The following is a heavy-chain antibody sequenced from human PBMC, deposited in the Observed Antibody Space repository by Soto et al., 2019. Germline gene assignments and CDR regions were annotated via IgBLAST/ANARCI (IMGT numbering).Heavy chain of an antibody. Sequence: QVQLVQSGAEVKKPGASVKVSCKASGYTFTSYDINWVRQATGQGLEWMGWMNPKSGNTGYAQKFQGRVTMTRNTSISTAYMVLSSLRSENTAVYYCARGGGVTLTTWYSSVYWVQGTPVTVSS. J-gene: IGHJ4*02. D-gene: IGHD1-7*01. CDR3: ARGGGVTLTTWYSSVY. CDR1: GYTFTSYD. V-gene: IGHV1-8*01. CDR2: MNPKSGNT.